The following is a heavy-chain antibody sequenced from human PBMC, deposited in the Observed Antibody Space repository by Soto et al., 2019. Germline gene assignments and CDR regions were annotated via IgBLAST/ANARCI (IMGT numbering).Heavy chain of an antibody. J-gene: IGHJ4*02. CDR3: ARGAAAAGLFDY. Sequence: QVQLQESGPGLVKPSGTLSLTCAVSGGSISSGNWWSWVRQPPGKGLEWIGEIYHSGSTNYNPSLKSRVTRSVDKSKNQFSLELSSVTAADTAVYYCARGAAAAGLFDYWGQGTLVTVSS. V-gene: IGHV4-4*02. D-gene: IGHD6-13*01. CDR2: IYHSGST. CDR1: GGSISSGNW.